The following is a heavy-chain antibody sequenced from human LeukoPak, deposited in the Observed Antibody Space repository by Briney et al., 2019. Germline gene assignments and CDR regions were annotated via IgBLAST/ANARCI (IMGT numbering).Heavy chain of an antibody. Sequence: PSETLSLTCAVHGGSFSGLYWTWMRQTPGKGPELIGENTHAGRTAYNPSFRSRATISVDTSHSQFSLQLSSVTAADTAVYYCARGLGEGYPDHWGQGTLVTVSS. V-gene: IGHV4-34*01. CDR2: NTHAGRT. D-gene: IGHD5-24*01. CDR1: GGSFSGLY. J-gene: IGHJ4*02. CDR3: ARGLGEGYPDH.